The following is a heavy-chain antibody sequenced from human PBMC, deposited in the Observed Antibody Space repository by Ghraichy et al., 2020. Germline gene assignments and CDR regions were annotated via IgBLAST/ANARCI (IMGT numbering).Heavy chain of an antibody. CDR2: ISYDGSND. Sequence: GGSLRLSCAASGFTFSSYVMHWVRQAPGKGLEWVGVISYDGSNDYYADSVKGRFTISRDNSKDTLYVQMSSLRPEDTAVYYCAKDGVTYNNGDYGVGDYWGQGSLDSVAS. CDR3: AKDGVTYNNGDYGVGDY. CDR1: GFTFSSYV. J-gene: IGHJ4*02. D-gene: IGHD4-17*01. V-gene: IGHV3-30*18.